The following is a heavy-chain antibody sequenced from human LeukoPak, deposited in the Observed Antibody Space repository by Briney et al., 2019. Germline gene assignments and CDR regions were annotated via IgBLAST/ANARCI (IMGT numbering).Heavy chain of an antibody. CDR2: ISAYNGNT. J-gene: IGHJ3*02. V-gene: IGHV1-18*01. CDR1: GYTFTTYG. Sequence: GASVKVSCKASGYTFTTYGIRWVRQAPGQGLEWMGWISAYNGNTNYAQKFQGRVTLTTDTSTSTAYMELRSLRSDDTAVYYCARGNSDAFDIWGQGTMVTVSS. CDR3: ARGNSDAFDI. D-gene: IGHD4-23*01.